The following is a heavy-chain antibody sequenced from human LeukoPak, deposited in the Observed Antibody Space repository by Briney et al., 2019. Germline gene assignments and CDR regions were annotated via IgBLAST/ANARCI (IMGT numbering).Heavy chain of an antibody. V-gene: IGHV3-74*01. D-gene: IGHD6-19*01. Sequence: GGSLRLSCAASGFSFSSYSMNWVRQAPGKGLVWVSRINSDGSSTSYADSVKGRFTISRDNAKNTLYLQMNSLRAEDTAVYYCARDETLGMSSGWYELFDYWGQGTLVTVSS. CDR2: INSDGSST. CDR1: GFSFSSYS. CDR3: ARDETLGMSSGWYELFDY. J-gene: IGHJ4*02.